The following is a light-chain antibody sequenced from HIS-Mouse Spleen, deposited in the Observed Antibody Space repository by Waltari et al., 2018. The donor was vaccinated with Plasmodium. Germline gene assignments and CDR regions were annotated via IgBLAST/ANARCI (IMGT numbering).Light chain of an antibody. Sequence: VSPGERATLSCRASQSVSSNLAWYQQKPGQAPRLLIYGASTRATGIPARFSGSGSGTDFTLTISSLQPEDFATYYCQQSYSTWTFGQGTKVEIK. CDR1: QSVSSN. CDR2: GAS. V-gene: IGKV3-15*01. CDR3: QQSYSTWT. J-gene: IGKJ1*01.